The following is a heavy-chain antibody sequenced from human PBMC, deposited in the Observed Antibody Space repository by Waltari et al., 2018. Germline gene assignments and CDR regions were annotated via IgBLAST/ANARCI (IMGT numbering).Heavy chain of an antibody. J-gene: IGHJ6*02. CDR3: ASIAVAGTFYYYYGMDV. CDR2: IYYSGST. D-gene: IGHD6-19*01. CDR1: GGSISSHY. Sequence: QVQLQESGPGLVKPSETLSLTCTVSGGSISSHYWSWIRQPPGKGLEWIGYIYYSGSTNYTPSLKSRVTISVDTSKNQFSLKLSSVTAADTAVYYCASIAVAGTFYYYYGMDVWGQGTTVTVSS. V-gene: IGHV4-59*11.